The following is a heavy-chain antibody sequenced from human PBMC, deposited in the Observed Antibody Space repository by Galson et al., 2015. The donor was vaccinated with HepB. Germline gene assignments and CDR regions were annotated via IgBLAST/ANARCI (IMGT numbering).Heavy chain of an antibody. CDR1: GFTFTDAW. V-gene: IGHV3-15*01. CDR2: FRSKADGGTT. D-gene: IGHD3-3*01. Sequence: SLRLSCAASGFTFTDAWMSWVRQAPGKGLEWVGRFRSKADGGTTDYAAPVKGRFTISRGDSKSMVYLQMNSLKIEDTAVYYCTTGPEKSWSGDFDYWGQGTLVTVSS. J-gene: IGHJ4*02. CDR3: TTGPEKSWSGDFDY.